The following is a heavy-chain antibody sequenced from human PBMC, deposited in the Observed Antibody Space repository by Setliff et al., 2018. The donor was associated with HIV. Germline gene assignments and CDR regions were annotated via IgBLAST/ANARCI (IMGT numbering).Heavy chain of an antibody. Sequence: SETLSLTCPVSGVSISSHFWSWIRQLPGKGLEWIGYIYYSGSTFYNPSLKSRVTISVDTSKNQFSLKLSSVTAADTAVYYCARGRDYDILTGYPTAAYFQHWGQ. CDR2: IYYSGST. CDR3: ARGRDYDILTGYPTAAYFQH. CDR1: GVSISSHF. J-gene: IGHJ1*01. D-gene: IGHD3-9*01. V-gene: IGHV4-59*11.